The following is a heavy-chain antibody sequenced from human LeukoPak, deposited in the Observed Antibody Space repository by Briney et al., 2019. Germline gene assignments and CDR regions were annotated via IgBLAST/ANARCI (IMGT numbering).Heavy chain of an antibody. V-gene: IGHV3-23*01. D-gene: IGHD6-19*01. CDR3: AKSGWSRGYYMDV. Sequence: GGSLRLSCAASGFTFSSYGMSWVRQAPGKGLEGGSAISGSGGGTYYADSVRGRFTISRDNSKHTLYLQMNSLRDEDAVVYYCAKSGWSRGYYMDVWGKGTTVTISS. CDR1: GFTFSSYG. CDR2: ISGSGGGT. J-gene: IGHJ6*03.